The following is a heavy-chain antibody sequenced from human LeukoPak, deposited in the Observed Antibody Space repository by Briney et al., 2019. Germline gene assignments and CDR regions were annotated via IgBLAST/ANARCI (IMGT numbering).Heavy chain of an antibody. D-gene: IGHD7-27*01. Sequence: GGSLRLSCAASGFTFSNYWMSWVRQAPGKGLEWVANIKNDGSEKYYVDSVKGRFTISRDNAMNSLYMQMNSLRAEDTAVYYCARVSRWGLNHNPHYWGQGTLVTVSS. V-gene: IGHV3-7*03. J-gene: IGHJ4*02. CDR2: IKNDGSEK. CDR3: ARVSRWGLNHNPHY. CDR1: GFTFSNYW.